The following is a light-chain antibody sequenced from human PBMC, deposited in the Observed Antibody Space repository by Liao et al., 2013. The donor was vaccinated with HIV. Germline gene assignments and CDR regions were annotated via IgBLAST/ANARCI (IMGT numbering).Light chain of an antibody. Sequence: SYDLTQPPSVSVFSGQTASISCSGDNLGEKSASWYQQRPGQSPVLVIYQDNKRPSGIPERFSGSNYGNTATLTISGTQAMDEADYYCQAWDXSTAVFGAGTKVT. J-gene: IGLJ1*01. V-gene: IGLV3-1*01. CDR2: QDN. CDR3: QAWDXSTAV. CDR1: NLGEKS.